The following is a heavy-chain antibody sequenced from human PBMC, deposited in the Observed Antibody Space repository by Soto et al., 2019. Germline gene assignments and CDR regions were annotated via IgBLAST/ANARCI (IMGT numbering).Heavy chain of an antibody. V-gene: IGHV1-18*01. CDR1: GYTFNTYG. CDR3: ARDPHEFWTSYWFDP. J-gene: IGHJ5*02. CDR2: ISAYDGKT. Sequence: ASVKVSCKTSGYTFNTYGINWVRQAPGQGLELMGWISAYDGKTTYAEKFQGRVTLTTDTSTSTAYMELRSLRSDDTAIYYCARDPHEFWTSYWFDPWGQGNTVTVSS. D-gene: IGHD3-3*01.